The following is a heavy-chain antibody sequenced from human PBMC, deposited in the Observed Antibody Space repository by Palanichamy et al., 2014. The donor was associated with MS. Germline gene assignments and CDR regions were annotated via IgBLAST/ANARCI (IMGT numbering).Heavy chain of an antibody. J-gene: IGHJ4*02. Sequence: EVQLVESGGGLVQPGGSLRLSCAASEFTFSNYWMSWVRQAPGKGLESVAHIKPDGSDKYYVDSVKGRFTISRDNAKNLLYLQMDTLRDEDTAVYYCAREGPAPGALHYWGQGTLVTVSS. CDR3: AREGPAPGALHY. D-gene: IGHD6-13*01. CDR2: IKPDGSDK. CDR1: EFTFSNYW. V-gene: IGHV3-7*01.